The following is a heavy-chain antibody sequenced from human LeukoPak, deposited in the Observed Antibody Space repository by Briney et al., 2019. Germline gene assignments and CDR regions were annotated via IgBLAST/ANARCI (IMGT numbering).Heavy chain of an antibody. Sequence: ASVKVSCKASGYTFTSYGISWVRQAPGQGLEWMGWISAYNGNTNYAQKLQGRVTMTTDTSTSTAYMELRSLRSDDTAAYYCARDIVGAHTLLYYYGMDVWGKGTTVTVSS. D-gene: IGHD1-26*01. V-gene: IGHV1-18*04. CDR2: ISAYNGNT. J-gene: IGHJ6*04. CDR3: ARDIVGAHTLLYYYGMDV. CDR1: GYTFTSYG.